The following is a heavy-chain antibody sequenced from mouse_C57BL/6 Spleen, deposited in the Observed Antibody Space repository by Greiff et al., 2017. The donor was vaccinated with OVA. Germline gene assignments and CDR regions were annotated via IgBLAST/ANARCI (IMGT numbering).Heavy chain of an antibody. V-gene: IGHV5-4*03. CDR2: ISDGGSYT. CDR1: GFTFSSYA. Sequence: EVKLVESGGGLVKPGGSLKLSCAASGFTFSSYAMSWVRQTPEKRLEWVATISDGGSYTYYPDNVKGRFTISRDNAKNNLYLQMSHLKSEDTAMYYCARGGDYYGKGGAMDYWGQGTSVTVSS. J-gene: IGHJ4*01. D-gene: IGHD2-1*01. CDR3: ARGGDYYGKGGAMDY.